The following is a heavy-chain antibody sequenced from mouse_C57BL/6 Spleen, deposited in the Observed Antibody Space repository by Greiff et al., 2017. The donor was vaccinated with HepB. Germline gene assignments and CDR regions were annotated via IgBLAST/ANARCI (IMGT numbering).Heavy chain of an antibody. CDR2: IDPSDSYT. J-gene: IGHJ4*01. V-gene: IGHV1-69*01. Sequence: QVQLQQPGAELVMPGASVKLSCKASGYTFTSYWMHWVKQRPGQGLEWIGEIDPSDSYTNYNQKFKGKSTLTVDKSSSTAYMQLSSLTSEDSAVYYCARLDYDYDAVPWGQGTSVTVSS. CDR1: GYTFTSYW. D-gene: IGHD2-4*01. CDR3: ARLDYDYDAVP.